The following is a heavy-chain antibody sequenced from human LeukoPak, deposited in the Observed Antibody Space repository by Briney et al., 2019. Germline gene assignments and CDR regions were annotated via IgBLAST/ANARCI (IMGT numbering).Heavy chain of an antibody. J-gene: IGHJ4*02. CDR2: IYPGDSDT. Sequence: GESLKISCTGSGYSFTTYWIGWVRQMPGKGLEWMGIIYPGDSDTRYSPSFQGQVTISADKSISTAYLQWSSLKASDTAVYYCARQVTATHHFDYWGQGTLVTVSS. CDR3: ARQVTATHHFDY. CDR1: GYSFTTYW. V-gene: IGHV5-51*01.